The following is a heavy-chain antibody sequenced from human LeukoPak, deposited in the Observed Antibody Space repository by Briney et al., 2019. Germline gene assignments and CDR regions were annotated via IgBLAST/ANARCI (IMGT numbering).Heavy chain of an antibody. D-gene: IGHD3-22*01. CDR2: LSDRGGST. J-gene: IGHJ3*02. V-gene: IGHV3-23*01. CDR1: GFTFSSYA. CDR3: ARANGYYFATDAFDI. Sequence: GGSLRLSCAASGFTFSSYAMSWVRQAPGKGLEWVSALSDRGGSTSYADSVKGRFTISRDNSKNTLYLEMNRLRAEDTAVYYCARANGYYFATDAFDIWGQGTLVTVSS.